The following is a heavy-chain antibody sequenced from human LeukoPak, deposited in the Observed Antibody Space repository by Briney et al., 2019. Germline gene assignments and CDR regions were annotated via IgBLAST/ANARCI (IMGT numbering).Heavy chain of an antibody. Sequence: PGGSLRLSCAASGFTVSSNYMSWVRQAPGKGLEWVSVIYSGGSTYYADSVKGRFTISRDNSKNTLYLQMNSLRAEDTAVYYCARETVGRGWYDAFDVWGQGTMVTVSS. V-gene: IGHV3-66*01. CDR1: GFTVSSNY. CDR3: ARETVGRGWYDAFDV. CDR2: IYSGGST. D-gene: IGHD6-19*01. J-gene: IGHJ3*01.